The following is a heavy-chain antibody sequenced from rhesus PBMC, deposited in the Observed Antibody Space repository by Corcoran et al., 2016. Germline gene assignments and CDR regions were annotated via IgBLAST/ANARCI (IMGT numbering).Heavy chain of an antibody. J-gene: IGHJ1*01. CDR1: GAGCGSCW. D-gene: IGHD3-3*01. CDR2: IDPSESDT. Sequence: PLAQSVAEARRPVESVQASGRTDGAGCGSCWVSCVRELRGKGLAWMGAIDPSESDTRYNPAFQGQVTISADKSISTAYLQWSRLKASDTATYYCAKAEEDIWTGYYMEIGYFEFWGQGALVTVSS. V-gene: IGHV5-20*01. CDR3: AKAEEDIWTGYYMEIGYFEF.